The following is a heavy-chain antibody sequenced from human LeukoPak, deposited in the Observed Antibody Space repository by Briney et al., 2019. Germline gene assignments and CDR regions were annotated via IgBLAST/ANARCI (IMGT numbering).Heavy chain of an antibody. CDR2: ISAHNGNT. Sequence: ASVKVSCKASGYTFTSYGITWVRQAPGQGLEWMGWISAHNGNTNYAQKLQGRVTMTTDTSTNTAYMDLRSLRSDDTAVYYCATSGVAAASLTAFDVWGQGTMVTVSS. V-gene: IGHV1-18*01. D-gene: IGHD6-13*01. CDR3: ATSGVAAASLTAFDV. CDR1: GYTFTSYG. J-gene: IGHJ3*01.